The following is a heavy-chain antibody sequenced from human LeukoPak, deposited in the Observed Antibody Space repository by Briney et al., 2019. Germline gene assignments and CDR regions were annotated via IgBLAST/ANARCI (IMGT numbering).Heavy chain of an antibody. CDR2: ISGNGGST. D-gene: IGHD6-19*01. V-gene: IGHV3-23*01. CDR1: GFTFSSYA. J-gene: IGHJ4*02. Sequence: PGGSLRLSCAASGFTFSSYAMSWVRQAPGKGLEWVSAISGNGGSTYNADSVRGRFTVSRDNSKNTLYVQMNSRRAEDTAVYYCAKSSSGWYNFDYWGQGTLVTVSS. CDR3: AKSSSGWYNFDY.